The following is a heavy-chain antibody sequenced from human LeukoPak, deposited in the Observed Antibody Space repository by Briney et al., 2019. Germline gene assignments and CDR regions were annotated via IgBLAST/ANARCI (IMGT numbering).Heavy chain of an antibody. V-gene: IGHV3-66*01. Sequence: GGSLRLSCAASGFTVSSNYMSWVRQAPGKGLEWVSVIYSGGSTYYADSVKGRFTISRDNSKNTLYLQMSSLRAEDTAVYYCARDRSVGGWFDPWGQGTLVTVSS. CDR1: GFTVSSNY. CDR3: ARDRSVGGWFDP. CDR2: IYSGGST. D-gene: IGHD3-10*01. J-gene: IGHJ5*02.